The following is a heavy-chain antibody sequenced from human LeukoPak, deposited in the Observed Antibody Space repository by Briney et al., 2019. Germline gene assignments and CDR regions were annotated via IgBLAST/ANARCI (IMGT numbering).Heavy chain of an antibody. CDR3: ARIRGSGWWFDY. D-gene: IGHD6-19*01. V-gene: IGHV2-70*11. CDR1: GFSLSTSSGMC. Sequence: SGPTLVKPTQTLTLTCTFSGFSLSTSSGMCVTWIRQPPGKALEWLARIDWDDDKYYSTSLKTRLTISKDTSKNQVVLTMTNMDPVDTATYYCARIRGSGWWFDYWGQGTLVTVSS. J-gene: IGHJ4*02. CDR2: IDWDDDK.